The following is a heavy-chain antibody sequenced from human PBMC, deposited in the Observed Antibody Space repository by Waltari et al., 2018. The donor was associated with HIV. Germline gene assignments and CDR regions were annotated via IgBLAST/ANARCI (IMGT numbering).Heavy chain of an antibody. CDR3: ARGGNRLMNCGGDCYAY. J-gene: IGHJ4*02. D-gene: IGHD2-21*01. V-gene: IGHV1-8*01. CDR2: MNPNSGNT. Sequence: QVQLVQSGAEVKKPGASVKVSCKASGYTFTSYDINWVRPATGQGLEWMGWMNPNSGNTGYAQKFQGRVTMTRNTSISTAYMELSSLRSEDTAVYYCARGGNRLMNCGGDCYAYWGQGTLVTVSS. CDR1: GYTFTSYD.